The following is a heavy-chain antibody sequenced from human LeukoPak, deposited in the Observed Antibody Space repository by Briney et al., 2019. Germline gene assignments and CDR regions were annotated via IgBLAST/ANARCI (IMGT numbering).Heavy chain of an antibody. D-gene: IGHD2-15*01. J-gene: IGHJ4*02. CDR1: GGSISSSSYY. V-gene: IGHV4-39*07. CDR2: IYYSGST. Sequence: PSETLSLTCTVSGGSISSSSYYWGWIRQPPGKGLEWIGSIYYSGSTYYNPSLKSRVTISVDTSKNQFSLKLSSVTAADTAVYYCARDREDLAAFDYWGQGTLVTVSS. CDR3: ARDREDLAAFDY.